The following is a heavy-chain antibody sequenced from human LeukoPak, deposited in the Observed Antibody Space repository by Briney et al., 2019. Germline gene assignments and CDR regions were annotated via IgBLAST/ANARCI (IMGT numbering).Heavy chain of an antibody. CDR1: GFTFSSYW. D-gene: IGHD3-22*01. J-gene: IGHJ4*02. V-gene: IGHV3-74*01. CDR3: ARGGGYYYDSSGYSD. CDR2: INSDGSST. Sequence: PGGSLRLSCAASGFTFSSYWMHWVRQAPGKGLVWVSRINSDGSSTSYADSVKGRFTITRDNAKNTLYLQMNSLRAEDTAVYYCARGGGYYYDSSGYSDWGQGTLVTVSS.